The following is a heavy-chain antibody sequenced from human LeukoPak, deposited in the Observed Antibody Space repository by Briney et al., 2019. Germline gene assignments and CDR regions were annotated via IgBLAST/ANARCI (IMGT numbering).Heavy chain of an antibody. CDR2: INWNGGST. CDR3: ARGSYDSSGYYYLPPDY. D-gene: IGHD3-22*01. J-gene: IGHJ4*02. Sequence: PGESLRLSCAASGFTFDDYGMSWVRQAPGKGLEWVSGINWNGGSTGYADSVKGRFTISRDNAKNSLYLQMNSLRAEDTALYYCARGSYDSSGYYYLPPDYWGQGTLVTVSS. CDR1: GFTFDDYG. V-gene: IGHV3-20*04.